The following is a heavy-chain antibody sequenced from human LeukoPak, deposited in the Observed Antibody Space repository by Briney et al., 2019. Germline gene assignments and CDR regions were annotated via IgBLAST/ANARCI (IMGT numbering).Heavy chain of an antibody. D-gene: IGHD5-24*01. Sequence: ASVTVSCKASGGTFSSYAISWVRQAPGQGLEWMGIINPSGGSTSYAQKFQGRVTMTRDTSTSTVYMELSSLRSEDTAVYYCARDRDGYNLGYFDYWGQGTLVTVSS. CDR1: GGTFSSYA. CDR3: ARDRDGYNLGYFDY. J-gene: IGHJ4*02. V-gene: IGHV1-46*01. CDR2: INPSGGST.